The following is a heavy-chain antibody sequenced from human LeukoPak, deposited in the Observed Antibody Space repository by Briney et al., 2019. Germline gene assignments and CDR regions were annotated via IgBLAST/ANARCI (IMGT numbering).Heavy chain of an antibody. CDR3: ARRFKSTAYYDY. V-gene: IGHV5-51*01. Sequence: GESLKISCKGSGYSFTTYWTAWVRQMPGKGLEWMGIIYPGDSDTRYSPSFQGQVTISADKSISTAYLQWSSLKASDTAIYYCARRFKSTAYYDYWGQGTLVTVSS. CDR2: IYPGDSDT. CDR1: GYSFTTYW. D-gene: IGHD3-22*01. J-gene: IGHJ4*02.